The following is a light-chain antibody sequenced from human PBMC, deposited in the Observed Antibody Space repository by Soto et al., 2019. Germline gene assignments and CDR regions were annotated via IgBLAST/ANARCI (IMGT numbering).Light chain of an antibody. CDR1: QSVSSN. Sequence: DILMTQSPATLSVSPGARATLSCRASQSVSSNLALYQQKPGQAPRIISFGASGRATGIPDRFIGSGSGTDFTLTISCLQSEDFATYYGQQYYSYPWTFGQGTKVDI. CDR2: GAS. J-gene: IGKJ1*01. V-gene: IGKV3D-15*01. CDR3: QQYYSYPWT.